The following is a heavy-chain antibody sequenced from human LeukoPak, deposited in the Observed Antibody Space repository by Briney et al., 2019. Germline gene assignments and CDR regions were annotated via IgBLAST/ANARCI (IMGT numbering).Heavy chain of an antibody. D-gene: IGHD2-15*01. Sequence: ASVKVSCKASGYTFTSYYMHWVRQAPGQGLEWMGIINPSGGSTSYAQKFQGRVTMTKDTSTSTVYMELSSLRSEDTAVYYCARDDQGSVNAKYFQHWGQGTLVTVSS. CDR3: ARDDQGSVNAKYFQH. CDR2: INPSGGST. J-gene: IGHJ1*01. CDR1: GYTFTSYY. V-gene: IGHV1-46*01.